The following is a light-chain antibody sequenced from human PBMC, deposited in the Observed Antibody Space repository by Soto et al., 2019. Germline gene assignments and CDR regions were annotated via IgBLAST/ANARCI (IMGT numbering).Light chain of an antibody. J-gene: IGLJ1*01. CDR2: EVN. CDR3: SSYAGSSNV. V-gene: IGLV2-8*01. CDR1: SSDVGGYNY. Sequence: QSALTQPPSASGSPGQSGAIAFTGTSSDVGGYNYVSWYQQHPGKAPKLMIYEVNKRPSGVPDRFSGSKSGNTASLTVSGLQAEDEADCYCSSYAGSSNVFGTGTKVTVL.